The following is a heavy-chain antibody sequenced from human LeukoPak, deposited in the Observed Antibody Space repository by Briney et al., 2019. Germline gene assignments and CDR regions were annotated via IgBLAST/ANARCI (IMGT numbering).Heavy chain of an antibody. Sequence: PGGSLRLSCAASGFTFSSYAMHWVRQAPGKGLEYVSAISSNGGSTYHANSVKGRFTISRDNSKNTLYLQMGSLRAEDMAVYYCARDSAVAFHWGQGTLVTVSS. CDR3: ARDSAVAFH. J-gene: IGHJ4*02. V-gene: IGHV3-64*01. D-gene: IGHD6-19*01. CDR2: ISSNGGST. CDR1: GFTFSSYA.